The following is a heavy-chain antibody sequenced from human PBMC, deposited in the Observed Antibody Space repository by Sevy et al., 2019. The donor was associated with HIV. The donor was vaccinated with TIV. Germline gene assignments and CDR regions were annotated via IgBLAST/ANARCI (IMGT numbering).Heavy chain of an antibody. CDR3: AKGYCSGGSCYHFDY. CDR2: ISGSGGST. D-gene: IGHD2-15*01. J-gene: IGHJ4*02. CDR1: GFTFSSYA. V-gene: IGHV3-23*01. Sequence: GGSLRLSCAASGFTFSSYAMSWVRQAPGKGLEWVSAISGSGGSTYYADSVKGRFTISRDKSKNTLYLQMNSLRAEDTAVYYCAKGYCSGGSCYHFDYWGQGTLVTVSS.